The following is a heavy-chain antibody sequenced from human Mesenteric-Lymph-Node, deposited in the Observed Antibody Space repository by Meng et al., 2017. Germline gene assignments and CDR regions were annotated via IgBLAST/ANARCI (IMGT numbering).Heavy chain of an antibody. CDR3: ARHVGYSYAYYSDY. J-gene: IGHJ4*02. Sequence: QVQLQESGPGLAKPSETLSLTFTVSGGSISSSYWSWIRQPPGKGLEWIGYIYYSGSTNYNPSLKSRVTISVDTSKNQFSLKLSSVTAADTAVYYCARHVGYSYAYYSDYCGQGTLVTVSS. CDR1: GGSISSSY. V-gene: IGHV4-59*08. D-gene: IGHD5-18*01. CDR2: IYYSGST.